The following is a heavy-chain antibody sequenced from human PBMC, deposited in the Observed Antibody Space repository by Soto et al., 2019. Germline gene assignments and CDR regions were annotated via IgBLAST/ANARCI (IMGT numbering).Heavy chain of an antibody. Sequence: SVKVSCKASGGTFSSYAISWVRQAPGQGLEWMGGIIPIFGTANYAQKFQGRVTITADKSTSTAYMELSSLRSEDTAVYYCALGRYFDWLLFGPDYWGPGTLLTVSS. CDR3: ALGRYFDWLLFGPDY. CDR2: IIPIFGTA. J-gene: IGHJ4*02. CDR1: GGTFSSYA. V-gene: IGHV1-69*06. D-gene: IGHD3-9*01.